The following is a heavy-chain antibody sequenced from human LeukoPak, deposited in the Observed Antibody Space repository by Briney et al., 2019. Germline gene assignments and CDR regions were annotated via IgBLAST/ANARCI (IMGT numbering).Heavy chain of an antibody. V-gene: IGHV3-30*18. Sequence: GGSLRLSCAASGFTFSSYGMHWIRQAPGKGLEWVAVISYDGSNKYYADSVEGRFTISRDNSKNTLYLQMNSLRAEDTAVYYCAKELYRYYYYGMDVWGKGTTVTVSS. J-gene: IGHJ6*04. CDR1: GFTFSSYG. D-gene: IGHD2-2*01. CDR2: ISYDGSNK. CDR3: AKELYRYYYYGMDV.